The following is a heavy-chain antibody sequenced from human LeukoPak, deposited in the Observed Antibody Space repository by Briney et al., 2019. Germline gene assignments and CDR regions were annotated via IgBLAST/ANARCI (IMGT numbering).Heavy chain of an antibody. D-gene: IGHD4-17*01. J-gene: IGHJ1*01. Sequence: GGSLILSCAASGFTFSSFVMHWVRQAPGQGLEWVAVISFDGSNQYYADSVKGRFTIYRDNFKNTVYLQMNSLRAEETAVYYCAKSHPPTVTTEEGEYLQHWGQGTLVTVSS. CDR3: AKSHPPTVTTEEGEYLQH. V-gene: IGHV3-30*18. CDR2: ISFDGSNQ. CDR1: GFTFSSFV.